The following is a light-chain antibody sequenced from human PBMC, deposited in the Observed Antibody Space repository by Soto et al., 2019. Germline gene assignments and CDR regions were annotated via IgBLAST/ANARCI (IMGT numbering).Light chain of an antibody. J-gene: IGKJ4*01. CDR1: QSVSSN. V-gene: IGKV3-15*01. CDR2: GAS. Sequence: ELVMTYSPATLPVSPGERATLSCGASQSVSSNLAWYQQKPGQAPRFLIYGASTRATGIPARLSGSGSGTEFTLTISSLQSEDFAVYYCQQYDNWPRTFGGGTKVDSK. CDR3: QQYDNWPRT.